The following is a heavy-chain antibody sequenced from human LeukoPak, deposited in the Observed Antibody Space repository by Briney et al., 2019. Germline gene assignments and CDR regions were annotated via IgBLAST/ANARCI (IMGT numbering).Heavy chain of an antibody. CDR2: ISSSSGYI. D-gene: IGHD2-21*01. V-gene: IGHV3-21*01. Sequence: GGSLRLSCAASGFTFSSYSMNWVRQAPGKGLEWVSSISSSSGYIYYAGSVKGRFTISRDNAKNSLYLQMNSLRAEDTAVYYCASPSYSATDYWGQGTLVTVSS. J-gene: IGHJ4*02. CDR3: ASPSYSATDY. CDR1: GFTFSSYS.